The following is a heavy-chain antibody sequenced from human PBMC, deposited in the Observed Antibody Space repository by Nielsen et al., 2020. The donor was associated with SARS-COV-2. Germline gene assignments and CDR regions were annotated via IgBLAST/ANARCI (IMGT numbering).Heavy chain of an antibody. Sequence: PGKGLEWIGSIYYSGSTYYNPSLKSRVTISVDTSKNQFSLKLSSVTAADTAVYYCARDSDIVLMVYVPAGLFDYWGQGILVTVSS. J-gene: IGHJ4*02. CDR3: ARDSDIVLMVYVPAGLFDY. D-gene: IGHD2-8*01. CDR2: IYYSGST. V-gene: IGHV4-39*07.